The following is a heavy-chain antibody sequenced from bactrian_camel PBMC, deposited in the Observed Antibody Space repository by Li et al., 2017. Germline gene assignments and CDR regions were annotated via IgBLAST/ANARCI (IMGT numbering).Heavy chain of an antibody. Sequence: VQLVESGGGSVQAGGSLRLSCVVSGYTYGRNCMGWFRQAPGKEREAVAALYTVRGSTYYADSVKGRFTVSQDNAKNTVYLQMNSLKPEDTAMYYCAADSGKIDGTWCSFREYEYNLWGQGTQVTVS. CDR1: GYTYGRNC. J-gene: IGHJ4*01. CDR2: LYTVRGST. V-gene: IGHV3S40*01. CDR3: AADSGKIDGTWCSFREYEYNL. D-gene: IGHD6*01.